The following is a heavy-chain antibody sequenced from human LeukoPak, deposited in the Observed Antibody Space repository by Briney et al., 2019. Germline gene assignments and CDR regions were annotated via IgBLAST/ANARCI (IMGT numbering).Heavy chain of an antibody. J-gene: IGHJ5*02. CDR1: GGSFSGYY. CDR3: ARIRRGSDS. Sequence: PSETPSLTCAVYGGSFSGYYWSWIRQPPGKGLEWIGEINHSGSTNYNPSLKSRVTISVDTSKNQFSLKLSSVTAADTAVYYCARIRRGSDSWGQGTLVTVSS. D-gene: IGHD2-21*01. V-gene: IGHV4-34*01. CDR2: INHSGST.